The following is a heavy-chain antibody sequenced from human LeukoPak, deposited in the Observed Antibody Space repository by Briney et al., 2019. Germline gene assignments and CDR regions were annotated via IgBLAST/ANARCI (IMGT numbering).Heavy chain of an antibody. J-gene: IGHJ4*02. V-gene: IGHV3-23*01. Sequence: GGSLRLSCAASGFTFSSYAMSWIRQPPGKGLEWVSAVSGTGSTYYAGSVKGRFTISRDNSKNTLYLQMNSLRAEDTAVYYCAKEYSSSWSRDYWGQGTLVTVSS. CDR3: AKEYSSSWSRDY. CDR2: VSGTGST. CDR1: GFTFSSYA. D-gene: IGHD6-13*01.